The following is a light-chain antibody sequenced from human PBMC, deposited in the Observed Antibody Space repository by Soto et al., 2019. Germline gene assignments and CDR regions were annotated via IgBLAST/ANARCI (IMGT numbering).Light chain of an antibody. V-gene: IGKV3-11*01. CDR1: QSVSTY. CDR2: DAS. Sequence: DIVMTQSPATMYVSPGERANLSCRASQSVSTYLAWYQQKPGQAPRLLIYDASNRATGIPARFSGSGSGTDFTLTISSLEPEDFAVYYCQQRSNWQVTFGQGTRLEI. J-gene: IGKJ5*01. CDR3: QQRSNWQVT.